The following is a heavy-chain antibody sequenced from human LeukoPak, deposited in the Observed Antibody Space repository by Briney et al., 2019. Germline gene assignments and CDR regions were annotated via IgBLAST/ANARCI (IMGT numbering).Heavy chain of an antibody. CDR1: GFPFSSYW. CDR3: ARDPFSYYMDV. V-gene: IGHV3-74*01. Sequence: GGSERLFCAASGFPFSSYWMHWVRQAPGKGLVWVSRINTDGSNTNYADSVKGRFTISRDNKNMLYLQMNSLRAEDTAVYYCARDPFSYYMDVWGKGTTVTVSS. J-gene: IGHJ6*03. CDR2: INTDGSNT.